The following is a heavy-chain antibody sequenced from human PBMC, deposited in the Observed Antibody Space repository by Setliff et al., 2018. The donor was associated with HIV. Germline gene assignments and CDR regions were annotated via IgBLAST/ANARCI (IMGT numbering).Heavy chain of an antibody. J-gene: IGHJ4*02. V-gene: IGHV4-39*01. Sequence: PSETLSLTCTVSGGSISSSSNYWGWIRQPPGKGLEWIGNVYHSGGTDYNPSLNSRVTISVDTSRNQFSLKLTSVTAADTALYFCARLGDSGYDFRGYFDYWGQGKLVTVSS. CDR3: ARLGDSGYDFRGYFDY. CDR2: VYHSGGT. D-gene: IGHD5-12*01. CDR1: GGSISSSSNY.